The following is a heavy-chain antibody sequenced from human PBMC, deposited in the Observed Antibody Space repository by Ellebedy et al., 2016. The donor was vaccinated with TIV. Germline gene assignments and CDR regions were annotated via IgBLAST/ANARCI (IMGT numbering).Heavy chain of an antibody. D-gene: IGHD3-10*01. CDR3: ARGDGSGSYYR. CDR2: INPSDGDT. CDR1: GYTFTSYY. Sequence: ASVKVSXXASGYTFTSYYLHWVRQAPGQRLEWMGIINPSDGDTRYAQKFQGRVTMTRDTSTSRVYMELSSLRSDDAAVYYCARGDGSGSYYRWGQGTLVTVSS. J-gene: IGHJ4*02. V-gene: IGHV1-46*01.